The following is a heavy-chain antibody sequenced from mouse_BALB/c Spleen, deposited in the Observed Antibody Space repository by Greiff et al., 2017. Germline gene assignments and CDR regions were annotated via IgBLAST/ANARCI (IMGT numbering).Heavy chain of an antibody. V-gene: IGHV1-4*01. CDR3: ARVRRGCDCDEWYFDV. D-gene: IGHD2-4*01. Sequence: QVQLHQSGAELARPGASVKMSCKASGYTFTSYTMHWVKQRPGQGLEWMGYINPSSGYTNYNQKFKDKTTLTTDKSSSTAYMQLSSLTSEDSAVYYCARVRRGCDCDEWYFDVWGAGTTVTVSS. CDR1: GYTFTSYT. CDR2: INPSSGYT. J-gene: IGHJ1*01.